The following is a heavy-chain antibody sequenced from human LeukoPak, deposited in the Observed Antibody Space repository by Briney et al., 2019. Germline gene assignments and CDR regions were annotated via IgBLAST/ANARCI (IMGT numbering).Heavy chain of an antibody. V-gene: IGHV3-23*01. Sequence: GSLRLSCAASGFTFSSYAMSWVRQAPGKGLEWVSAISGSGGSTYYADSVKGRFTISRDNSKNTLYLQMNSLRAEDTAVYYCARDGIAVAGADYWGQGTLVTVSS. J-gene: IGHJ4*02. D-gene: IGHD6-19*01. CDR3: ARDGIAVAGADY. CDR2: ISGSGGST. CDR1: GFTFSSYA.